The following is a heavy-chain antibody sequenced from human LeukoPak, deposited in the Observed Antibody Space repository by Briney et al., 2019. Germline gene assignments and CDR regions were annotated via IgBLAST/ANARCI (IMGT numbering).Heavy chain of an antibody. CDR1: GFTFCSFG. CDR3: ARDHGRIAVAGTWGY. CDR2: IWYDGSNK. V-gene: IGHV3-33*01. J-gene: IGHJ4*02. D-gene: IGHD6-19*01. Sequence: PGGSLRLSSAASGFTFCSFGTHSVRQAPGKGLEWVAVIWYDGSNKYYADSVKGRFTISRDNSKNTLYLQMTSLRAEDTAVYYCARDHGRIAVAGTWGYWGQGTLVTVSS.